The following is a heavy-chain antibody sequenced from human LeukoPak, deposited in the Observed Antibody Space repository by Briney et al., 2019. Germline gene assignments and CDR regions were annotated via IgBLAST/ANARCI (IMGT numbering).Heavy chain of an antibody. J-gene: IGHJ4*02. Sequence: PGGSLRLSCAASGFTFSDYGMHWVRQAPGKGLEWVAVIANDGRDKKYADSVRGRFTISRDNSKNTVYPQMNSLRAEDTAVFYCVKDMKIKAAGYYFDYWGQGTLVTVSS. CDR2: IANDGRDK. CDR3: VKDMKIKAAGYYFDY. V-gene: IGHV3-30*18. CDR1: GFTFSDYG. D-gene: IGHD6-13*01.